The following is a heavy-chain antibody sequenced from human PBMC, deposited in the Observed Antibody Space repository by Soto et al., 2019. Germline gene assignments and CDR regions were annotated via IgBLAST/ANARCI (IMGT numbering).Heavy chain of an antibody. CDR2: IIAGNGNT. Sequence: QVQFVQSGAEVKEPGASVKVSCKASGYTFTNFGIHWVRQAPGQSLEWMGWIIAGNGNTKYSQKFHGRVTITRDTSATTVYMELGSLIPEDTAVYYCARIYYYESSGSMASTFEYWGQGTLVPVSS. CDR3: ARIYYYESSGSMASTFEY. CDR1: GYTFTNFG. J-gene: IGHJ4*02. D-gene: IGHD3-22*01. V-gene: IGHV1-3*01.